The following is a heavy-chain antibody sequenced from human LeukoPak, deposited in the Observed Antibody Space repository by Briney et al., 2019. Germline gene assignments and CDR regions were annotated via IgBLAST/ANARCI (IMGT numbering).Heavy chain of an antibody. Sequence: ASVKVSCKASGGTFNSYAISWVRQAPGQGLEWMGGIIPVFGTTNYAQNFQGRVTITADESTTTAYMELSSLRSEDTAVYYCARGSSYGFSMGYWGQGTLVTVSS. CDR1: GGTFNSYA. CDR3: ARGSSYGFSMGY. V-gene: IGHV1-69*13. CDR2: IIPVFGTT. J-gene: IGHJ4*02. D-gene: IGHD3-16*01.